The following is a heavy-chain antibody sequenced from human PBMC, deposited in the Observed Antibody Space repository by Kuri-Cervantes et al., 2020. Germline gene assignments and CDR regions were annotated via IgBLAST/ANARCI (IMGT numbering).Heavy chain of an antibody. D-gene: IGHD3-9*01. J-gene: IGHJ5*02. CDR1: GGSFSGYY. Sequence: SETLSLTCAVYGGSFSGYYWSWIRHPPGKGLEWIGEINHSGSTNYNPSLKSRVTISVDTSKNQFSLKLSSVTAADTAVYYCARLAARFLPAPYDILTGRGGGWFDPWGQGTLVTVSS. V-gene: IGHV4-34*01. CDR3: ARLAARFLPAPYDILTGRGGGWFDP. CDR2: INHSGST.